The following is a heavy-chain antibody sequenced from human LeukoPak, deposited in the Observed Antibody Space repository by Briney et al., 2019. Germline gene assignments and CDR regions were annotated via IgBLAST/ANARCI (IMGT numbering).Heavy chain of an antibody. D-gene: IGHD5-18*01. J-gene: IGHJ3*02. Sequence: PSETLSLTCAVYGGSFSGYYWSWIRQPPGKGLEWIGEINHSGSTNYNPSLKSRVTISVDASQNQFSLKLSSVTAADTAVYYCARLKLWSKGAFDIWGQGTVVTVSS. CDR3: ARLKLWSKGAFDI. CDR2: INHSGST. CDR1: GGSFSGYY. V-gene: IGHV4-34*01.